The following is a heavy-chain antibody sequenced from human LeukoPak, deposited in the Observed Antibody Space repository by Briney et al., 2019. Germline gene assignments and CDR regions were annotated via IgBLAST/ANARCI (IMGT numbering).Heavy chain of an antibody. J-gene: IGHJ4*02. Sequence: GGSLRLSCAASGFTFSSNGMHWVRQAPGKGLEWVAVIWYDGSHKYYADSVKARFTISRDTSKSTLYLQMNSLRAEDTAVYYCAKATNYYDSGLYFDYWGQGTLVTVPS. CDR3: AKATNYYDSGLYFDY. D-gene: IGHD3-22*01. V-gene: IGHV3-33*06. CDR1: GFTFSSNG. CDR2: IWYDGSHK.